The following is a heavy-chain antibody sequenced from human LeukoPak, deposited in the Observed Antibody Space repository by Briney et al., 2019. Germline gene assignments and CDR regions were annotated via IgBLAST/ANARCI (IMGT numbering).Heavy chain of an antibody. Sequence: GGSLRLSCAASGFTFSSYGMHWVRQAPGKGQEWVAVISYDGSNKYYADSVKDRFTITTDNSKNSLYLQMNSLRAEDTAVYYCAKQGGDYYDSSGYVEGHVDYWGQGTLVTVSS. D-gene: IGHD3-22*01. CDR3: AKQGGDYYDSSGYVEGHVDY. CDR2: ISYDGSNK. CDR1: GFTFSSYG. V-gene: IGHV3-30*18. J-gene: IGHJ4*02.